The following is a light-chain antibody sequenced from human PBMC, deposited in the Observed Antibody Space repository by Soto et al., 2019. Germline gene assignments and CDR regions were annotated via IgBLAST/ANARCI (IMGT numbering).Light chain of an antibody. CDR3: SSFTSSSTQV. J-gene: IGLJ1*01. Sequence: QSALTQPASVSGSPGQSVSISCTGTSSEVGGYNYVSWYQQHPGKAPKLMIYEISNRPSGVSNRFSGSKSGNTASLTICGLQAKDEADYYCSSFTSSSTQVFGTGTQLTVL. CDR1: SSEVGGYNY. CDR2: EIS. V-gene: IGLV2-14*01.